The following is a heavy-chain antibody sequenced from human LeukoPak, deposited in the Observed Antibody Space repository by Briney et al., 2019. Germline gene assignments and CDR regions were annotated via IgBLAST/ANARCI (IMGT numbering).Heavy chain of an antibody. CDR1: GGSISSSSYY. Sequence: MPSETLSLTCTVSGGSISSSSYYWGWIRQPPGKGLEWIGSIYYSGSTYYNPSLKSRVTISVDTSKNQFSLKLSSVTAADTAVYYCARGLIAVAGTAPFDYWGQGTLVTVSS. D-gene: IGHD6-19*01. CDR2: IYYSGST. J-gene: IGHJ4*02. V-gene: IGHV4-39*07. CDR3: ARGLIAVAGTAPFDY.